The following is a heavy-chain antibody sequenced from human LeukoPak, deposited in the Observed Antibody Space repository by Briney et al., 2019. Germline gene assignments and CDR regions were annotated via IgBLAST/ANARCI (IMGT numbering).Heavy chain of an antibody. V-gene: IGHV3-21*01. Sequence: GGSLRLSCAASGLIFSSHNMNWVRQAPGKGLEWVSAISSSSSYIYYADSVKGRYTISTDTANNSLYLKMNSLRAEDTAEYYCARELGIGRDYDILTGYTIDKTLDYWGQGTLVTVSS. CDR3: ARELGIGRDYDILTGYTIDKTLDY. J-gene: IGHJ4*02. CDR2: ISSSSSYI. D-gene: IGHD3-9*01. CDR1: GLIFSSHN.